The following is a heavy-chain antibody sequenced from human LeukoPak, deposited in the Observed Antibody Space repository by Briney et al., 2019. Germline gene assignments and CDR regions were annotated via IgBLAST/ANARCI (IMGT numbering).Heavy chain of an antibody. D-gene: IGHD2/OR15-2a*01. CDR2: ISNDGSAT. Sequence: GGSLRLSCAASGFTFTSHWMHWVRQAPGRGLVWVSRISNDGSATSYADSVKGRFTISRDNAKNTLYLQMNSLRVEDTALYYCARDLHSIDYWGQGTLVAVSS. V-gene: IGHV3-74*01. CDR3: ARDLHSIDY. J-gene: IGHJ4*02. CDR1: GFTFTSHW.